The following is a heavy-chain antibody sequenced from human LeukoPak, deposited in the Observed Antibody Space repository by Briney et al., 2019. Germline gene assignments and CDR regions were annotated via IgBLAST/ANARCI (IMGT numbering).Heavy chain of an antibody. CDR2: IYYSGST. CDR1: GGSISSSSYY. J-gene: IGHJ3*02. Sequence: SETLSLTCTVSGGSISSSSYYWGWLRQPPGKGLEWVGSIYYSGSTYYNPSLKSRVTISVNTSKNQFSLKLSSVTAADTAVYYCARHPLEWGIMEKAFDIWGQGTMVTVSS. CDR3: ARHPLEWGIMEKAFDI. D-gene: IGHD3-3*01. V-gene: IGHV4-39*01.